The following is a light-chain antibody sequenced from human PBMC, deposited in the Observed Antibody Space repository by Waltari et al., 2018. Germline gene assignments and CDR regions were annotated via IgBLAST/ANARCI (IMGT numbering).Light chain of an antibody. CDR3: QKYDYLPAT. V-gene: IGKV3-20*01. CDR2: HAS. Sequence: EVVLTQSPGTLSLSPGERASPACRASQSCGKYLAWYQQKPGQAPRLLIYHASTRAPGIPDMFSGSGSGTDFSLTISRLDPEDFAVYFCQKYDYLPATFGQGTKVEIK. CDR1: QSCGKY. J-gene: IGKJ1*01.